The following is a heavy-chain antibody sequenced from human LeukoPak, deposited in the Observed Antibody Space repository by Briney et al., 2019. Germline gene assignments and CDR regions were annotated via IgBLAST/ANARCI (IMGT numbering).Heavy chain of an antibody. CDR2: ISYSGST. D-gene: IGHD3-22*01. V-gene: IGHV4-30-4*08. J-gene: IGHJ1*01. CDR1: GGSISSGGYY. CDR3: ASRSTYYYDSSGYYLQYFQH. Sequence: PSETLSLTCTVSGGSISSGGYYWSWIRQHPGKGLEWIGYISYSGSTYYNPSLKSRVTISVDTSKNQFSLKLSSVTAADTAVYYCASRSTYYYDSSGYYLQYFQHWGQGTLVTVSS.